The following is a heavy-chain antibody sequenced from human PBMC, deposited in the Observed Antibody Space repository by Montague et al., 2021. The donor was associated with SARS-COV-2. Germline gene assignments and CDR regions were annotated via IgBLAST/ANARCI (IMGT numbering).Heavy chain of an antibody. D-gene: IGHD7-27*01. CDR2: IDWGDYE. V-gene: IGHV2-70*17. Sequence: PALVKPTQTLTLTCTFSGFSLSTSVMSVSWIRQPPGKALEWLARIDWGDYEFYSTSLKTRLTISKDTSKNQVVLTMTNMDPVDTATYYCARDWGCTHFDYWGQGILVTVSS. J-gene: IGHJ4*02. CDR3: ARDWGCTHFDY. CDR1: GFSLSTSVMS.